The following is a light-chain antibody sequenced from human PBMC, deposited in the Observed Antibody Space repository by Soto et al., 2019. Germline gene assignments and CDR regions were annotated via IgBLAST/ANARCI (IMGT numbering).Light chain of an antibody. Sequence: EIVLTQSPATLSLSPGERATLSCGASQSVSSSYLAWYQQKPGLAPRLLIYDASSRATGIPDRFSGSESGTDFTLTISRLEPEDFAVYYCQQYGSSPITFGQGTRLEIK. CDR2: DAS. CDR1: QSVSSSY. J-gene: IGKJ5*01. CDR3: QQYGSSPIT. V-gene: IGKV3D-20*01.